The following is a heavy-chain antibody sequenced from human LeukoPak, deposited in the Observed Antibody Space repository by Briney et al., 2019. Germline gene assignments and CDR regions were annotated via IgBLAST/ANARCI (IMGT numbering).Heavy chain of an antibody. V-gene: IGHV3-21*05. CDR1: GFTFSSYA. Sequence: GGSLRLSCAASGFTFSSYAMSWVRQAPGKGLEWVSYISSSSSYTNYADSVKGRFTISRDNAKNSLYLQMNSLRAEDTAVYYCARDGWFGELLQTGGFLDYWGQGTLVTVSS. J-gene: IGHJ4*02. CDR2: ISSSSSYT. CDR3: ARDGWFGELLQTGGFLDY. D-gene: IGHD3-10*01.